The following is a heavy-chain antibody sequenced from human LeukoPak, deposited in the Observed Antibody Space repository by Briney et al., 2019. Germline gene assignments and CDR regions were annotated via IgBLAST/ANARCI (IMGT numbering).Heavy chain of an antibody. CDR1: GYTFTGYY. CDR2: INPNSGGT. V-gene: IGHV1-2*02. D-gene: IGHD3-9*01. Sequence: ASVKVSCKASGYTFTGYYMHWVRQAPGQGLEWMGWINPNSGGTNYAQKFQGRVTMTRDTSISTAYMELSRLRSDDTAVYYCARSEVQTYYDILTGYYHPYDAFDIWGQGTMVTVSS. CDR3: ARSEVQTYYDILTGYYHPYDAFDI. J-gene: IGHJ3*02.